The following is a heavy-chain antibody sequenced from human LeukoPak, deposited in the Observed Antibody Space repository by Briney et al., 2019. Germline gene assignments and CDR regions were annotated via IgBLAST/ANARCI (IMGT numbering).Heavy chain of an antibody. Sequence: PGGSLRLSCAASGFTFSSYAMSWVRQAPGKGLEWVSAISGSGGSTYYADSVKGRFTISRDNSKNTLYLQMNSLRAEDTAVYYCARDSSMVRGVITHLSYGMDVWGQGTTVTVSS. CDR2: ISGSGGST. V-gene: IGHV3-23*01. CDR1: GFTFSSYA. CDR3: ARDSSMVRGVITHLSYGMDV. J-gene: IGHJ6*02. D-gene: IGHD3-10*01.